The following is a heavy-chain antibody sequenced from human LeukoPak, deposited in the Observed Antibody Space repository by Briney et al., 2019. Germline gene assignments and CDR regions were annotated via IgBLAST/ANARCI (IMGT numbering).Heavy chain of an antibody. CDR2: IKKDGSGA. J-gene: IGHJ4*02. Sequence: PGGSLRLSCVASGFTFSNSWMYWVRQAPGKGLEGVANIKKDGSGATYGDSVKGRFTISRANAESSLSLHMTILRAEDTAVYFCAAGDTLEFWGQGTLVTVSS. D-gene: IGHD2-21*01. V-gene: IGHV3-7*03. CDR3: AAGDTLEF. CDR1: GFTFSNSW.